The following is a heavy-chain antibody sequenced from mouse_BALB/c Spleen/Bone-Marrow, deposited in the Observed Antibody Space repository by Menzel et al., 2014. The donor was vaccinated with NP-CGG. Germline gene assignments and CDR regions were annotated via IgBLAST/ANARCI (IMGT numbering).Heavy chain of an antibody. CDR1: GFTFSSYG. CDR2: ISSGGSYT. D-gene: IGHD2-4*01. Sequence: EVQVVESEGDLVKPGGSLKLSCAASGFTFSSYGMSWVRQTPDKRLEWVATISSGGSYTYYPDSVKGRFTISRDNAKNTLYLQMSSLKSEDTAMYYCARQTYYDYDGYFDYWGQGTTLTVSS. J-gene: IGHJ2*01. V-gene: IGHV5-6*01. CDR3: ARQTYYDYDGYFDY.